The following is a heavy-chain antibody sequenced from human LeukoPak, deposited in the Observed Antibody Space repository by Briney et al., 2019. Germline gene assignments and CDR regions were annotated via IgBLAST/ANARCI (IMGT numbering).Heavy chain of an antibody. CDR1: GFTFSNYW. J-gene: IGHJ4*02. CDR2: VVQDGSDR. V-gene: IGHV3-7*01. D-gene: IGHD1-26*01. CDR3: ARNNYYARDY. Sequence: GGSLRLSCAASGFTFSNYWMSWVRQAPGKGLEWVANVVQDGSDRYYVDSAKGRFTISRDNAKNSLYLQMNSLRAEDTAVYYCARNNYYARDYWGQGTLVTVSS.